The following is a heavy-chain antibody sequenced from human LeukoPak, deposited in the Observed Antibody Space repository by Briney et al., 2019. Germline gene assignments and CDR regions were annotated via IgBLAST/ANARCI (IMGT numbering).Heavy chain of an antibody. J-gene: IGHJ4*02. V-gene: IGHV3-21*01. CDR1: GFTFGSFG. CDR2: ISTRSSYI. CDR3: ARLFSYGDYGGGGDY. D-gene: IGHD4-17*01. Sequence: GGSLRLSCAASGFTFGSFGMNWVRQAPGKGLEWVSSISTRSSYIYYADSVKGRFTVSRDNAESSLYLQMNSLRAEDTAVYYCARLFSYGDYGGGGDYWGQGTLVTVSS.